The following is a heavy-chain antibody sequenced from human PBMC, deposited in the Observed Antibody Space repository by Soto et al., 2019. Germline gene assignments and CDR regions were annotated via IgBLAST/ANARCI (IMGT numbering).Heavy chain of an antibody. J-gene: IGHJ6*02. CDR2: IIPIFGTA. CDR1: GGTFSSYA. Sequence: SVKVSCKASGGTFSSYAISWVRQAPGQGLEWMGGIIPIFGTANYAQKFQGRVTITADESTSTAYMELSSLRSEDTAVYYCASNPRITMVRGLIITREENYYYGMDVWGQGTTVTVSS. CDR3: ASNPRITMVRGLIITREENYYYGMDV. V-gene: IGHV1-69*13. D-gene: IGHD3-10*01.